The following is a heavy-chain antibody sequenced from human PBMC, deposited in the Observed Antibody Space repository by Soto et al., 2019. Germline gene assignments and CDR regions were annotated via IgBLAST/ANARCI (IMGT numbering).Heavy chain of an antibody. CDR2: ISAYNGNT. J-gene: IGHJ4*02. V-gene: IGHV1-18*04. CDR1: GYTFTSYG. Sequence: EASVKVSCKASGYTFTSYGISWVRQAPGQGLEWMGWISAYNGNTNYAQKLQGRVTMTTDTSTSTAYMELRSLRSDDTAVYYCARGGTIWFGELPTDYWGQGTLVTVSS. CDR3: ARGGTIWFGELPTDY. D-gene: IGHD3-10*01.